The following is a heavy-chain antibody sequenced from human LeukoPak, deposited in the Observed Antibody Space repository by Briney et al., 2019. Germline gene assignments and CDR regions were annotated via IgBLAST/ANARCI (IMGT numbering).Heavy chain of an antibody. J-gene: IGHJ4*02. CDR2: MNPNSGNT. Sequence: ASVKVSCKASGYTFTSYDINWVRQATGQGLEWMGWMNPNSGNTGYVQKFQGRVTITRNTSVSTAYMELSSLRSEDTAVYYCARGVWAGIVGATPLDYWGQGTLVTVSS. CDR3: ARGVWAGIVGATPLDY. V-gene: IGHV1-8*03. CDR1: GYTFTSYD. D-gene: IGHD1-26*01.